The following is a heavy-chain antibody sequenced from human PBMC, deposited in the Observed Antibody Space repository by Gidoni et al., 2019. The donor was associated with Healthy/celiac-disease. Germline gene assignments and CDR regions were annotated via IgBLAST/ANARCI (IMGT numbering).Heavy chain of an antibody. CDR1: GGSFSGYY. Sequence: QVQLQQWGAGLLKPSETLSLTCAAYGGSFSGYYWCWIRQPPGKGLEWIGEINHSGRTNYNPSLKSRVTISVDTSKNQVSLKLSSVTAADTAVYYCARYQRVAVALDIWGQGTMVTVSS. CDR3: ARYQRVAVALDI. CDR2: INHSGRT. D-gene: IGHD6-19*01. J-gene: IGHJ3*02. V-gene: IGHV4-34*01.